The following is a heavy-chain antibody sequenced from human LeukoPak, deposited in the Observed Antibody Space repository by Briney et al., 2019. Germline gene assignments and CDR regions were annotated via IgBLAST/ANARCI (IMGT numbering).Heavy chain of an antibody. CDR1: GFTFSSYG. V-gene: IGHV3-23*01. Sequence: GGSLRLSCAASGFTFSSYGMSWVRQAPGKGLEWVSAISGSGGSTYYADSVKGRFTISRDNSKNTLYLQMNSMRAEDTAVYYCAKDEAGAFDIWGQGTMVTVSS. CDR2: ISGSGGST. D-gene: IGHD6-25*01. CDR3: AKDEAGAFDI. J-gene: IGHJ3*02.